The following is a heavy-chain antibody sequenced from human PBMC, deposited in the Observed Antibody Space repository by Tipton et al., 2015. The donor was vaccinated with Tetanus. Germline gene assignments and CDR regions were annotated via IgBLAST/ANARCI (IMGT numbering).Heavy chain of an antibody. Sequence: QSGPEVKKPGASVKVSRKASGYTFTHYGISWVRQAPGQGLEWVGWISPFTGDTEYAQNLQDRLILTTDTSTATAYVEVRSLTSDDTAVYYCARDRAVPVQAYGTDVWAKGPRSQCP. J-gene: IGHJ6*02. CDR1: GYTFTHYG. CDR2: ISPFTGDT. CDR3: ARDRAVPVQAYGTDV. D-gene: IGHD6-19*01. V-gene: IGHV1-18*01.